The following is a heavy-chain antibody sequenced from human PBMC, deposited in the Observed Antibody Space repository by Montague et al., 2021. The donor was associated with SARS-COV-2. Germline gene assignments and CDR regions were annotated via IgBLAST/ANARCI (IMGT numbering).Heavy chain of an antibody. CDR2: INHSGST. D-gene: IGHD3-22*01. J-gene: IGHJ4*02. CDR1: GGSFSGYY. V-gene: IGHV4-34*01. CDR3: ARGTQTVFTYDYVSSGYASDY. Sequence: SETLSLTCAVYGGSFSGYYWSWIRQPPGKGLEWIGEINHSGSTKYNPSLKSRVTISVYTSKNQFTLKLSSVTAADTAVYYCARGTQTVFTYDYVSSGYASDYWGQGTLVTVSS.